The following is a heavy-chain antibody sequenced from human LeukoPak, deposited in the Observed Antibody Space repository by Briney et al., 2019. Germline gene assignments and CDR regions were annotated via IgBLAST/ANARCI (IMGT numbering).Heavy chain of an antibody. CDR1: GFTFSTYY. CDR2: IKQDGSEK. J-gene: IGHJ4*02. D-gene: IGHD4-23*01. CDR3: ARGGVSVGGNFDY. Sequence: GGSLRLSCAASGFTFSTYYMSWVRQAPGTGLEWVANIKQDGSEKYYVDSVKGRFTISRDNAKNSLYLQMNSLRAEDTAVYYCARGGVSVGGNFDYWGQGTLVTVSS. V-gene: IGHV3-7*01.